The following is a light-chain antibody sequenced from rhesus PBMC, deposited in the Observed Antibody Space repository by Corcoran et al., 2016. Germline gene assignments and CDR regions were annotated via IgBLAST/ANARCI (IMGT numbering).Light chain of an antibody. J-gene: IGKJ3*01. CDR1: QGINSW. CDR2: AAC. V-gene: IGKV1-19*01. CDR3: QKYDVPPFT. Sequence: DIQMTQSPSSLSASVGDIVTITCHVRQGINSWLAWYQQKLGKAPKPLNHAACNLQSGVPSRFSGSESGRDYSLTISGLPPEDFATYYCQKYDVPPFTFAPGTKLEIK.